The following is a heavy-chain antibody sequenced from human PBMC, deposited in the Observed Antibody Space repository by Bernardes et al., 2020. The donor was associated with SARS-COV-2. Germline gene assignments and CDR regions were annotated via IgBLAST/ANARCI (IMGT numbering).Heavy chain of an antibody. V-gene: IGHV1-2*02. CDR1: GYTFTDYY. J-gene: IGHJ4*02. Sequence: ASVKVSCKASGYTFTDYYMHWVRQPPGQGLEWMGWIYPTSGDTNYAQKFQGRVTMTRDTSISAAYMELSRLTSDDTAIYYCASVTYSSGSDVDYWGQGTLVTVSS. D-gene: IGHD6-19*01. CDR2: IYPTSGDT. CDR3: ASVTYSSGSDVDY.